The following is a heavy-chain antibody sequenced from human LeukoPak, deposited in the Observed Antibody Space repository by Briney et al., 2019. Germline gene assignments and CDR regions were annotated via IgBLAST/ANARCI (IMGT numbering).Heavy chain of an antibody. CDR2: MNPNSGAS. V-gene: IGHV1-8*01. D-gene: IGHD6-19*01. J-gene: IGHJ5*02. CDR3: ANIPGTVAGRGT. CDR1: GYTFTSYD. Sequence: ASVKVSCKASGYTFTSYDINWVRQATGLGLEWMGWMNPNSGASGCAQKFQGRVTLTRDTSMSTAYMEVSSLRFEDTAVYYCANIPGTVAGRGTWGQGTRVTVSS.